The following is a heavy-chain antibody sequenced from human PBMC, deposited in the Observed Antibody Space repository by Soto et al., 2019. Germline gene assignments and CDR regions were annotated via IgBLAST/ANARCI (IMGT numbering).Heavy chain of an antibody. D-gene: IGHD6-13*01. CDR1: GFTFSSYS. Sequence: LRLSCAASGFTFSSYSMNWVRQAPGKGLEWVSSISSSSSYIYYADSVKGRFTISRDNAKNSLYLQMNSLRAEDTAVYYCARDPDNFPLYGSSWYPYYFRGQGSLVTGSS. CDR2: ISSSSSYI. V-gene: IGHV3-21*01. J-gene: IGHJ4*01. CDR3: ARDPDNFPLYGSSWYPYYF.